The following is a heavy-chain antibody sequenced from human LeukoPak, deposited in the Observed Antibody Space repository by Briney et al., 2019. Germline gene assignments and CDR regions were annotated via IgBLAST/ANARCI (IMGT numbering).Heavy chain of an antibody. D-gene: IGHD6-19*01. J-gene: IGHJ3*02. V-gene: IGHV3-23*01. Sequence: QPGRSLRLSCAASGFTFSIYAMSWVRQAPGRGLEWVSGISGSGAGTYYADAVKGRSTISRDNSKNTMYLQMNSLRAEDTAVYYCAKDKIPLPYSSGWYGAFDIWGQGTMVTVSS. CDR2: ISGSGAGT. CDR3: AKDKIPLPYSSGWYGAFDI. CDR1: GFTFSIYA.